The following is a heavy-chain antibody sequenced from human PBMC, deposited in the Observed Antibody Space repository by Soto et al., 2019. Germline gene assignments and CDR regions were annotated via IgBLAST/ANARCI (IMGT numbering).Heavy chain of an antibody. CDR3: AKGRRSSATVRGYGMDV. D-gene: IGHD6-6*01. CDR2: ISGSGGST. CDR1: GFTFSSYA. Sequence: EVQLLESGGGLVQPGGSLRLSCAASGFTFSSYAMSWVRQAPGKGLEWVSAISGSGGSTYYADSVKGRFTISRDNSKNTLYLQMNSLRAEDTAVYYCAKGRRSSATVRGYGMDVWGQGTTVNVSS. V-gene: IGHV3-23*01. J-gene: IGHJ6*02.